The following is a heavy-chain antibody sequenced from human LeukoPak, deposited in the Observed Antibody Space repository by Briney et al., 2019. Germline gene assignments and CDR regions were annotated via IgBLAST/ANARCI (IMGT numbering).Heavy chain of an antibody. Sequence: GGCLRLSCAASGFSFSNYAMSWVRQAPGKGLEWVSVIYSGGSTYYADSVKGRFTISRDNSKNTLYLQMNSLRAEDTAVYYCARDLSDWGQGTLVTVSS. CDR3: ARDLSD. J-gene: IGHJ4*02. CDR2: IYSGGST. V-gene: IGHV3-53*01. CDR1: GFSFSNYA. D-gene: IGHD3-16*02.